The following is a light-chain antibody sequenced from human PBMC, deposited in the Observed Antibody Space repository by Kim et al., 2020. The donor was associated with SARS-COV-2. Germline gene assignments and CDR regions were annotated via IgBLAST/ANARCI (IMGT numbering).Light chain of an antibody. CDR3: CSYAGDYVI. J-gene: IGLJ2*01. V-gene: IGLV2-11*01. CDR1: SNNIGFYNY. CDR2: DVT. Sequence: QSALTQPRSVSGSPGQSVTISCTGASNNIGFYNYVSWYRHHPGRAPKLIIYDVTKRPSGVPDRFSGSKSGNTASLTVSGLQSEDEADYYCCSYAGDYVIFGGGTELTVL.